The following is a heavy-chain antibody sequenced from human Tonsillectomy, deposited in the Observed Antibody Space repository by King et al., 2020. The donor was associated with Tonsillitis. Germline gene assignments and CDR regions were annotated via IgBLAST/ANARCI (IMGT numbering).Heavy chain of an antibody. CDR3: ARENQIEACWVLDY. V-gene: IGHV4-31*01. Sequence: QLQLQESGPGLVKPSQTLSLTCTVSGGSISSGGYYWSWIRQHPGKGLEWIGFIYYSGSPYYPPSLKSLLTISVDTSKNQFSLRLSSVTAADTAVYYCARENQIEACWVLDYWGQGTLVTVSS. CDR1: GGSISSGGYY. D-gene: IGHD1-14*01. J-gene: IGHJ4*02. CDR2: IYYSGSP.